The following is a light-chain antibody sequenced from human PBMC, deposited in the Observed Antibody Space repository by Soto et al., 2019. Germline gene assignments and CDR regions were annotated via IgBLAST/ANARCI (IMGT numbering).Light chain of an antibody. V-gene: IGKV1-39*01. Sequence: IQKTTCPYTLSASVGDSVTIALRAMQCISSYLNWERQKQGKAPKLRIYAASSLQSGVPSRFSGSVSGTDFTLTISSLQPEDFATYYCQQSYFTLAFGGGTKVDIK. CDR3: QQSYFTLA. J-gene: IGKJ4*01. CDR1: QCISSY. CDR2: AAS.